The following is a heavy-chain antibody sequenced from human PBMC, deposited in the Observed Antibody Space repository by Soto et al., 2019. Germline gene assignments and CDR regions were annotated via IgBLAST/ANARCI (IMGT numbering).Heavy chain of an antibody. CDR2: IIPIFGTA. CDR1: GGTFSSYA. CDR3: AEGRGYCSSTSCYDYYYYGMDV. J-gene: IGHJ6*02. Sequence: QVQLVQSGAEVKKPGSSVKVSCKASGGTFSSYAISWVRQAPGQGLEWMGGIIPIFGTANYAQKFQGRVTITADESTSIAYMELSSLRSEDTAVYYCAEGRGYCSSTSCYDYYYYGMDVWGQGTTVTVSS. V-gene: IGHV1-69*01. D-gene: IGHD2-2*01.